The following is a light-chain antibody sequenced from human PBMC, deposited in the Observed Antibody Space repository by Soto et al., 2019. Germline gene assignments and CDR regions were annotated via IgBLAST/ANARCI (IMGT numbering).Light chain of an antibody. J-gene: IGLJ2*01. V-gene: IGLV2-14*01. CDR2: AVN. CDR3: SSYTGNSTPVI. CDR1: SSDVGGYDY. Sequence: QSALTQPASVSGSPGQSITISCTGTSSDVGGYDYVSWYQQHPGKAPKLIIYAVNNRPSGVSSRFSSSKSGNTASLTVSGLLAEDEADYYCSSYTGNSTPVIFGGGTKLTVL.